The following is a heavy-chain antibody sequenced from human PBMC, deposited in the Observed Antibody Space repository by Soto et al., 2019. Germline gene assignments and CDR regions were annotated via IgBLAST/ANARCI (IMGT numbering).Heavy chain of an antibody. CDR2: ISGSGGST. CDR3: APAVPPARVGFDY. J-gene: IGHJ4*02. Sequence: GGSLRLSCAASGFTFSSYAMSWVRQAPGEGLEWVSAISGSGGSTYYADSVKGRFTISRDNSKNTLYLQMNSLRAEDTAVYYCAPAVPPARVGFDYWGQGTLVTVSS. D-gene: IGHD1-26*01. V-gene: IGHV3-23*01. CDR1: GFTFSSYA.